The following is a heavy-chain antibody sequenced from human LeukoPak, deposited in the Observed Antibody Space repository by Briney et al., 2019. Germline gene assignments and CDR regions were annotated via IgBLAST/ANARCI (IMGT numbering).Heavy chain of an antibody. CDR3: AKEMALGIAVAGFFDF. Sequence: GGSLRLSCAASGFTFSNYAINWVRQAPGKGREWVSAISASGGSSYYADSVRDRFTISRDNSKNMLYLKMSSLRAEDTAVYYCAKEMALGIAVAGFFDFWGQGTLVTVSS. D-gene: IGHD6-19*01. CDR1: GFTFSNYA. CDR2: ISASGGSS. J-gene: IGHJ4*02. V-gene: IGHV3-23*01.